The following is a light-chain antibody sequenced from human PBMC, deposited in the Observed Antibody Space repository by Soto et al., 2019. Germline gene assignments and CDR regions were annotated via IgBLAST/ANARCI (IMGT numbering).Light chain of an antibody. CDR2: KAS. CDR3: QQYNSYSPT. V-gene: IGKV1-5*03. CDR1: QSISSW. Sequence: DIPMTQSPSTLSASVGDRVTITCRASQSISSWLAWYQQKPGKAPKLLIYKASSFESGVPSRFSGSGSGTEFTLTISSLQPEDFATYYCQQYNSYSPTFGGGTKVEIK. J-gene: IGKJ4*01.